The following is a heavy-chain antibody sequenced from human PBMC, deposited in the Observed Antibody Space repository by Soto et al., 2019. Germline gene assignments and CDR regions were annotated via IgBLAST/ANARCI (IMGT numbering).Heavy chain of an antibody. CDR3: ARPYYSGWFLFTS. Sequence: ASVKVSCKASGYTFTSFDIHWVRQATGQGLEWMGWMNPNSGTTNYALKFQDRVTMTRNTSISTAYMEVSGLRSEDTAVYYCARPYYSGWFLFTSWGQGTLVTVSS. J-gene: IGHJ5*02. CDR1: GYTFTSFD. V-gene: IGHV1-8*01. D-gene: IGHD6-19*01. CDR2: MNPNSGTT.